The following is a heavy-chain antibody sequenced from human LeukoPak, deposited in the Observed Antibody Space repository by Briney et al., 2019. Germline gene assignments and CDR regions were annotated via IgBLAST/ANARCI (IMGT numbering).Heavy chain of an antibody. CDR3: AREFHVPYYDILTGYYNYWFDP. D-gene: IGHD3-9*01. Sequence: ASVKVSCKASGYTFTGYGISWVRQAPGQGLEWMGWISAYNGNTNYAQKLQGRVTTTTDTSTSTAYMELRSLRPDDTAVYYCAREFHVPYYDILTGYYNYWFDPWGQGTLVTVSS. V-gene: IGHV1-18*01. J-gene: IGHJ5*02. CDR2: ISAYNGNT. CDR1: GYTFTGYG.